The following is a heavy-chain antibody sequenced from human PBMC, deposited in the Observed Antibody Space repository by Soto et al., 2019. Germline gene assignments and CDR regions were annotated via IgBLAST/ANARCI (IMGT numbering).Heavy chain of an antibody. D-gene: IGHD3-22*01. CDR1: GGSISGYY. J-gene: IGHJ4*02. CDR2: IYYSGSS. V-gene: IGHV4-59*01. CDR3: ARARYDSSGYYYFDY. Sequence: SETLSLTCTVSGGSISGYYWSWIRQPPGKGLEWIGYIYYSGSSNYNPSLKSRVAIPLDASKNQFSLRLRSVTAADTAVYYCARARYDSSGYYYFDYWGQGTLVTVSS.